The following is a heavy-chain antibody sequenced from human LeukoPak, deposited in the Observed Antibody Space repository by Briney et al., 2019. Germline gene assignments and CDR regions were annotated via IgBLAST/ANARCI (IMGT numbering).Heavy chain of an antibody. V-gene: IGHV4-59*12. D-gene: IGHD3-10*01. CDR2: IYYSGST. J-gene: IGHJ2*01. CDR3: ARDRRYYYGSGSYPRPPRNWYFDL. Sequence: GSLRLSCAASGFSFSSSYVSGVRQPPGEGREGSGEIYYSGSTTNTPALKSRVTISVDTSKNQFSLKLSSVTAADTAVYYCARDRRYYYGSGSYPRPPRNWYFDLWGRGTLVTVSS. CDR1: GFSFSSSY.